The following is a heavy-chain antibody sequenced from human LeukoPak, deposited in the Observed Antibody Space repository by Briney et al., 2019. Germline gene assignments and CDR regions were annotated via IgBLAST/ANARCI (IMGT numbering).Heavy chain of an antibody. CDR1: GGTFNGYA. J-gene: IGHJ5*02. CDR2: INPSGGST. CDR3: ARDSPLLTGYLDP. D-gene: IGHD3-9*01. Sequence: GASVKVSCKASGGTFNGYAISWVRQAPGQGLEWMGIINPSGGSTSYAQKFQGRVTMTRDMSTSTVYMELSSLRSEDTAVYYCARDSPLLTGYLDPWGQGTLVTVSS. V-gene: IGHV1-46*02.